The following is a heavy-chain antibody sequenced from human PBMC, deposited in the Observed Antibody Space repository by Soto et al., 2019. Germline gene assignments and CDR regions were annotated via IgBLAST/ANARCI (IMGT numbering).Heavy chain of an antibody. Sequence: QVQLRESGPGLVKPSETLSLTCTVSGASISRYFFNWVRQPAGKGLEWIGRSYSSGYADYNPSLRSRVTMSVDTSKNHFSMKLTSVTAADTAVYFCARDRYCTATSCSPAWFDSWGQGILVVVSS. CDR1: GASISRYF. D-gene: IGHD2-2*01. CDR3: ARDRYCTATSCSPAWFDS. CDR2: SYSSGYA. V-gene: IGHV4-4*07. J-gene: IGHJ5*01.